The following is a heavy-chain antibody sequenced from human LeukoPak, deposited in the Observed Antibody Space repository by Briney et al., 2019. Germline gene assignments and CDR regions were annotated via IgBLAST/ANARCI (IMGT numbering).Heavy chain of an antibody. V-gene: IGHV3-23*01. CDR3: AKGGYTSWFDP. CDR1: GFTFNSYS. D-gene: IGHD2-15*01. CDR2: IRANGVDT. J-gene: IGHJ5*02. Sequence: GGSLRLSCTASGFTFNSYSMSWVRQAPRKGLEWVSNIRANGVDTHYADSAKGRFTISRDNSKKTLYLEMNSLRAEDTAVYYCAKGGYTSWFDPWGQGTLVTVSS.